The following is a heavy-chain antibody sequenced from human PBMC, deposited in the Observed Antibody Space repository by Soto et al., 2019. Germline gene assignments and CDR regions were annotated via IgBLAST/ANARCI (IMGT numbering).Heavy chain of an antibody. CDR1: GFTFSSYS. V-gene: IGHV3-21*01. D-gene: IGHD3-22*01. CDR2: ISGSSSYI. CDR3: ARDGLYYDSSGYPY. Sequence: EVQLVESGGGLVKPGGSLRLSCAASGFTFSSYSMNWVRQAPGKGLEWVSSISGSSSYIYYADSVKGRFTISRDNAKNSLYLQMNSLRAEDTAVYYCARDGLYYDSSGYPYWGQGTLVTVSS. J-gene: IGHJ4*02.